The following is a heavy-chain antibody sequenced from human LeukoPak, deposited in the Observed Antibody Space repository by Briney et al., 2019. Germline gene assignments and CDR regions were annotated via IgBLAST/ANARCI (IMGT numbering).Heavy chain of an antibody. CDR2: ISNSGSTI. CDR1: GFTFSDFY. D-gene: IGHD2-21*01. Sequence: GGSLRLSCAASGFTFSDFYMTWIRQAPGKGLEWVSYISNSGSTIYYADSVKGRFTISRDNAKNSLYLQMNSLRGEDTAVYYCAKDFRIGYSAHFDYWGQGALVTVSS. V-gene: IGHV3-11*01. CDR3: AKDFRIGYSAHFDY. J-gene: IGHJ4*02.